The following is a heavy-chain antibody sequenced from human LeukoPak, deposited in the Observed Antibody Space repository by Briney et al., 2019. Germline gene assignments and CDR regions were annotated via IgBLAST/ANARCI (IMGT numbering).Heavy chain of an antibody. D-gene: IGHD3-22*01. CDR1: GFTFSSYA. J-gene: IGHJ4*02. CDR2: ISYDGSNK. V-gene: IGHV3-30-3*01. Sequence: GGSLRLSCEAPGFTFSSYAMHRVRQAPGKGLEWVAVISYDGSNKYYADSVKGRFTISRDNSKNTLYLQMNSLRAEDTAVYYCARAGPYYDSSGYYDCWGQGTLVTVSS. CDR3: ARAGPYYDSSGYYDC.